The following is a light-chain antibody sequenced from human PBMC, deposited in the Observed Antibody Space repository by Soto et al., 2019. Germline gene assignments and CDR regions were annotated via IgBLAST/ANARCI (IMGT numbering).Light chain of an antibody. Sequence: EIVLTQSPGTLSLSPGERATLSCRASQSVSSSYLAWYQQKPGQAPRLLIYGASSRATGIPDRFSGSGSVTDFTLTISRLEPEDFAVYYCQQYGSLWFTFGPGTKVDIK. V-gene: IGKV3-20*01. J-gene: IGKJ3*01. CDR2: GAS. CDR3: QQYGSLWFT. CDR1: QSVSSSY.